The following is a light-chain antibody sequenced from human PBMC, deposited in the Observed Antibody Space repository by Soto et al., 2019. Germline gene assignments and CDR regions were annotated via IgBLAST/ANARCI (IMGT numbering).Light chain of an antibody. Sequence: QSVLTQPASVSGSPGQSITISCTGTSSDVGGYNYVCWYQQNPGIAPKLIIHDVSNRPSGVSHRFSGSKSGNTASLSISGLQAEDEADYYCSSYTSSSTVVFGGGTKLTV. J-gene: IGLJ2*01. V-gene: IGLV2-14*01. CDR3: SSYTSSSTVV. CDR1: SSDVGGYNY. CDR2: DVS.